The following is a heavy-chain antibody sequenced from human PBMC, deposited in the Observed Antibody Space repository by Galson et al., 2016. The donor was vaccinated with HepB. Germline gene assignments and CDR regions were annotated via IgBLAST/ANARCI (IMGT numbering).Heavy chain of an antibody. D-gene: IGHD2-15*01. Sequence: SVKVSCKASGNTFTASAIHWARQAPGQRLEWMGWITVVNGNTKYSQKFQDRVTFTSDTPASTAYMDLGSLTSEDTAVYYCARIGGGSSGFDYWGQGSLVTVSS. J-gene: IGHJ4*02. CDR3: ARIGGGSSGFDY. CDR2: ITVVNGNT. V-gene: IGHV1-3*01. CDR1: GNTFTASA.